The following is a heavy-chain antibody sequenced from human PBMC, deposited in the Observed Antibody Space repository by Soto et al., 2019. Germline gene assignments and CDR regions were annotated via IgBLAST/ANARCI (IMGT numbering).Heavy chain of an antibody. CDR1: GYTFTSYG. Sequence: ASVKVSCKASGYTFTSYGISWVRQAPGQGLEWMGWISAYNGNTNYAQKLQGRVTMITDTSTSTAYMELRSLRSDDTAVYYCARDGGYSYGYNYYYGMDVWGQGTTVTVSS. CDR2: ISAYNGNT. CDR3: ARDGGYSYGYNYYYGMDV. J-gene: IGHJ6*02. D-gene: IGHD5-18*01. V-gene: IGHV1-18*01.